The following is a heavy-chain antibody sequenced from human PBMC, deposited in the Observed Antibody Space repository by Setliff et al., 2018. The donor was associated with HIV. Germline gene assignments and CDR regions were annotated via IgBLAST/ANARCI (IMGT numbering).Heavy chain of an antibody. CDR3: VKARVDGDYYYYYYMDV. J-gene: IGHJ6*03. V-gene: IGHV3-64D*09. Sequence: PGGSLRLSCSASGFPFSYYEMYWVRQAPGKGLEFVSAISGNGGSRYYADSVKGRFTISRDNSKDTLFLQMSSLRPEDTAVYYCVKARVDGDYYYYYYMDVWGKGTTVTVSS. CDR2: ISGNGGSR. D-gene: IGHD4-17*01. CDR1: GFPFSYYE.